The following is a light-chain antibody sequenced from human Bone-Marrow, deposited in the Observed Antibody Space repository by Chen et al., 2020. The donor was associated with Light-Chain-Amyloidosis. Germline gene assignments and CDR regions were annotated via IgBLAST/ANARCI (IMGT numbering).Light chain of an antibody. CDR2: DDS. Sequence: SYVLTQPSSVPVAPGQTATIACGGNNIGSTSVHWYQQTPGQAPLLVVYDDSDRPSGIPERLSGSNSGNTATLTISRVEAGDEADYYCQVWDMSSDRPVFGGGTKLTVL. CDR3: QVWDMSSDRPV. J-gene: IGLJ3*02. CDR1: NIGSTS. V-gene: IGLV3-21*02.